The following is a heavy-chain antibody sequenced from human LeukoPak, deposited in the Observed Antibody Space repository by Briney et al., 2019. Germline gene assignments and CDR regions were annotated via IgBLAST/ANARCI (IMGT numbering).Heavy chain of an antibody. V-gene: IGHV3-48*04. D-gene: IGHD1-7*01. Sequence: PGGSLRLSCAASGFIFSSYSMNWVRQAPGKGLEWLSYISSSSTTIYYADSVKGRFTISRDNAKNSLYLQMNSLKAEDTDVYYCARNRFPITGTTNNYYYMDVWGKGTTVTVSS. CDR3: ARNRFPITGTTNNYYYMDV. CDR1: GFIFSSYS. J-gene: IGHJ6*03. CDR2: ISSSSTTI.